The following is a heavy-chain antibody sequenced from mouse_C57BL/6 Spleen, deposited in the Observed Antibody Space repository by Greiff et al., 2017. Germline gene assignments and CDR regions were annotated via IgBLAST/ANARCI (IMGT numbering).Heavy chain of an antibody. CDR1: GYTFTSYW. CDR2: IDPSDSYT. D-gene: IGHD1-1*01. J-gene: IGHJ3*01. CDR3: ARGGGSPAWFAY. V-gene: IGHV1-69*01. Sequence: QVQLQQPGAELVTPGASVKLSCKASGYTFTSYWMHWVKQRPGQGLEWIGEIDPSDSYTNYNQKFKGKSTLTVDKASSPAYMPLSSLTSEDSAVYYCARGGGSPAWFAYWGQGTLVTVSA.